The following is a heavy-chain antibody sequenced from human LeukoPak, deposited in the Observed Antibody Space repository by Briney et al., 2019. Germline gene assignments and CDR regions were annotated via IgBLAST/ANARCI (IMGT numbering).Heavy chain of an antibody. D-gene: IGHD5-12*01. CDR1: GYTFTSYG. J-gene: IGHJ4*02. CDR2: ISAYNGNT. CDR3: ARVRNSGFRYVDS. V-gene: IGHV1-18*01. Sequence: ASVKVSCKASGYTFTSYGISWVRQAPGQGLEWVGWISAYNGNTNYAQKLQGRVTMTTDTSTSTAYMDLRSLRSDDTAVYYCARVRNSGFRYVDSWGQGTLVTVSS.